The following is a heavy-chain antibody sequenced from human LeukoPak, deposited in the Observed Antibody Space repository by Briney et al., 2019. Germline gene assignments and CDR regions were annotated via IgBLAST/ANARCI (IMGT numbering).Heavy chain of an antibody. J-gene: IGHJ4*02. V-gene: IGHV3-23*01. D-gene: IGHD3-22*01. CDR1: GFTFSSYA. CDR2: ISGSDNST. CDR3: AKNMILDNDNYYFDY. Sequence: QPGGSLRLSCAASGFTFSSYAMTWVRQAPGKGLEWVSAISGSDNSTYYADSVKGRFTISRDTSKNTLYLQMHSLTAEDTAVYYCAKNMILDNDNYYFDYWGQGTLVTVSS.